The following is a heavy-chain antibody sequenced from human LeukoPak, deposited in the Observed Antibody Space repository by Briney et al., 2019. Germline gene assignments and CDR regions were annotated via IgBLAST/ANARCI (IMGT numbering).Heavy chain of an antibody. V-gene: IGHV3-23*01. CDR3: ARDGETAGTADY. CDR2: ISGSGSST. J-gene: IGHJ4*02. Sequence: GGSLRLSCAASGFTFGSYAMIWVRQIPGKGLEGLEWVSSISGSGSSTYYADSVKGRFTVSRDNSKNTLYLQMDSLRAEDTAAYYCARDGETAGTADYWGQGTLVTVSS. CDR1: GFTFGSYA. D-gene: IGHD1-1*01.